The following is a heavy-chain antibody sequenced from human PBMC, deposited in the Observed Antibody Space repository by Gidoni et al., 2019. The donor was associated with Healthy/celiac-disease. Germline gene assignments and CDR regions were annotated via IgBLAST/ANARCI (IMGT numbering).Heavy chain of an antibody. J-gene: IGHJ5*02. CDR2: INHSGST. V-gene: IGHV4-34*01. CDR3: ARGLEELNWFDP. D-gene: IGHD3-16*01. Sequence: WIRQPPGKGLEWIGEINHSGSTNYNPSLKSRVTISVDTSKIQFSLKLSSVTAADTAVYYCARGLEELNWFDPWGQGTLVTVSS.